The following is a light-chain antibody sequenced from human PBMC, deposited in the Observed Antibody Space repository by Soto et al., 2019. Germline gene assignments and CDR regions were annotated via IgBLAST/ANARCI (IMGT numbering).Light chain of an antibody. CDR1: QSINAW. J-gene: IGKJ5*01. CDR2: AAS. Sequence: IQMTQAPSTISASVGDRVTLTCGGSQSINAWLAWYQQKPGKVPQLLLYAASTLQSGVPSRFSGSGSATDFTPTISRLQPEDFAVYYCQQHGSSPPITFDQRTRVEIK. V-gene: IGKV1-27*01. CDR3: QQHGSSPPIT.